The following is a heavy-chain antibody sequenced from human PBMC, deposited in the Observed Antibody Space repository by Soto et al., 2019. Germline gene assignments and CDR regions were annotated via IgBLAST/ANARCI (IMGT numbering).Heavy chain of an antibody. Sequence: ASVKVSCKASGYTFTSSAIHWVRQAPGQRPEWMGWVNGGNGNTKYSQNFQGRVTLTRDTSATTTYMELSSLRSEDTAVYYCARSGGWYVLDFWAQGTLDPVS. J-gene: IGHJ3*01. V-gene: IGHV1-3*01. CDR2: VNGGNGNT. CDR1: GYTFTSSA. CDR3: ARSGGWYVLDF. D-gene: IGHD6-13*01.